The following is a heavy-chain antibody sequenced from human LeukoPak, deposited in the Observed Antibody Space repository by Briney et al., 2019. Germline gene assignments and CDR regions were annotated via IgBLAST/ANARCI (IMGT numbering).Heavy chain of an antibody. V-gene: IGHV1-2*02. J-gene: IGHJ4*02. Sequence: ASVKVSGKASGYTYTGYYIHWVRQAPGQGLEWMGWINPNSGGTNYAQKFQGRVTMTRDTSMSTAYMELSGLRSDDTAVYYCSRDSGYCSGGSCWYFDFWGQGTLVTVSA. CDR1: GYTYTGYY. CDR3: SRDSGYCSGGSCWYFDF. CDR2: INPNSGGT. D-gene: IGHD2-15*01.